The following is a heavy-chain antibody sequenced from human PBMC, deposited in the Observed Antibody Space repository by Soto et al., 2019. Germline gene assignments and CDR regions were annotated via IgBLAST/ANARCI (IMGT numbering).Heavy chain of an antibody. CDR3: ARDVRYCSSTTCPSAFDM. CDR1: GGSFSGNY. J-gene: IGHJ3*02. D-gene: IGHD2-2*01. Sequence: QVQLQQWGAGLLKPSETLSLTCGVYGGSFSGNYWSWIRQPPGKGLEWIGEINHSGSTNYNSSLKSRVTISVDTSNNQFSLKLSSVTAADTAVYYCARDVRYCSSTTCPSAFDMWGQGTMVTVSS. V-gene: IGHV4-34*01. CDR2: INHSGST.